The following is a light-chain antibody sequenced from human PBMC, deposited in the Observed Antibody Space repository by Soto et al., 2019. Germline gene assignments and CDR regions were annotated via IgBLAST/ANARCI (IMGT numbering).Light chain of an antibody. J-gene: IGKJ1*01. CDR1: QSITNW. CDR2: KAS. Sequence: DIQMTQSPSTLSASVGDRVTITCRASQSITNWLAWYQQKPGKAHKLLIYKASNLDIGVPSRFSGSGSGTEFTLTISSLQPDDFATYYCQQYDTYWTFGQGTKVEIK. CDR3: QQYDTYWT. V-gene: IGKV1-5*03.